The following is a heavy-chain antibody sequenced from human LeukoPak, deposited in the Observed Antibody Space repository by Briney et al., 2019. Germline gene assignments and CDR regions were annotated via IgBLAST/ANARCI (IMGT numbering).Heavy chain of an antibody. Sequence: QSGGSLRLSCAASGFTFSSDWMHWVRQVPGEGLVWVSRINSDGSSTAYADSVKGRFTISRDNAQYTLYLQMNSLRVEDTAVYYCGRALGRPLDYWGQGTLVTVS. CDR1: GFTFSSDW. J-gene: IGHJ4*02. D-gene: IGHD3-16*01. CDR2: INSDGSST. CDR3: GRALGRPLDY. V-gene: IGHV3-74*01.